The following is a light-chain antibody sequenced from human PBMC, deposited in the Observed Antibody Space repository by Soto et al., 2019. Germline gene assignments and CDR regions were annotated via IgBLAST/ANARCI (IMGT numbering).Light chain of an antibody. Sequence: QSVLTQPASVSGSPRQSIAISCTGSSSDVCIYNYVSWYQQHPGKVPKLIIYEVTNGPSGVSNRFSGSKSGNTASLTISGLQAEDAADYYCSSYTTSSTRVFGTGTKVTVL. CDR2: EVT. CDR3: SSYTTSSTRV. CDR1: SSDVCIYNY. J-gene: IGLJ1*01. V-gene: IGLV2-14*01.